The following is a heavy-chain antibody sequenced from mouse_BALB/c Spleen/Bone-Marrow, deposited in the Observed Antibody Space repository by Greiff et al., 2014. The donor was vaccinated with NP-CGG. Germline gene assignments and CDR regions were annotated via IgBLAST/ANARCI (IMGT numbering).Heavy chain of an antibody. J-gene: IGHJ3*01. V-gene: IGHV1S22*01. CDR3: TGGGVYYDYDGAWFAY. CDR1: GYTFTSYW. D-gene: IGHD2-4*01. Sequence: LQQSGSELVRPGASVKLSCKASGYTFTSYWMHWVKQRPGQGLEWIGNIYPGSGSTNYDEKFKSKATLTVDTSSSTAYMRLSSLTSEDSAVYYCTGGGVYYDYDGAWFAYWGQGTLVTVSA. CDR2: IYPGSGST.